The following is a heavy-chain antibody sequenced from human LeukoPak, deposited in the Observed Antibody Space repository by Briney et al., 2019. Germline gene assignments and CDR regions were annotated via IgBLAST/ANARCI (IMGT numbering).Heavy chain of an antibody. CDR3: ARTISSGYYYGMDV. Sequence: SVKVSCKASGGTFSSYAISWMRQAPGQGLEWMGGIIPIFGTANYAQKFQGRVTITADESTSTAYMELSSLRSEDTAVYYCARTISSGYYYGMDVWGQGTTVTVSS. CDR2: IIPIFGTA. D-gene: IGHD3-22*01. CDR1: GGTFSSYA. V-gene: IGHV1-69*01. J-gene: IGHJ6*02.